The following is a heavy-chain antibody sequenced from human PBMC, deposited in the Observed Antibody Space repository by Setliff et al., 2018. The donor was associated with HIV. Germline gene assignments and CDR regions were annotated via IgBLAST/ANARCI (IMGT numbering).Heavy chain of an antibody. CDR3: ASVLRYYGSGSYPFGY. V-gene: IGHV3-48*04. CDR1: GFTVSTYS. D-gene: IGHD3-10*01. CDR2: LSRGGDNT. J-gene: IGHJ4*02. Sequence: GGSLRLSCLVSGFTVSTYSLNWARQAPGKRPEYVAALSRGGDNTKYADSVKGRFTISRDNAKNSLYLQMNSLRAEDTAVYYCASVLRYYGSGSYPFGYWGQGTLVTVSS.